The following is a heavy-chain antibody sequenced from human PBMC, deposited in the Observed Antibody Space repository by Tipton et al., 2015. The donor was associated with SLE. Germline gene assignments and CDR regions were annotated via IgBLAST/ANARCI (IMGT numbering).Heavy chain of an antibody. J-gene: IGHJ4*02. D-gene: IGHD3/OR15-3a*01. CDR1: GYSFTDYW. V-gene: IGHV5-51*03. CDR2: IWPGDSET. Sequence: GAEVKEPGESLKISCKGSGYSFTDYWIGWVRQMPGKGLEWMGIIWPGDSETRYSPSFQGQVTISADKSISTASLQWSSLKASDTAMYYCARLRDWTDYFDSWGQGTLVTVSS. CDR3: ARLRDWTDYFDS.